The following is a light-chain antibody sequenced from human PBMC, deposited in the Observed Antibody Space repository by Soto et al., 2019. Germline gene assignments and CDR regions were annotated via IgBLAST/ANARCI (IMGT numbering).Light chain of an antibody. V-gene: IGLV1-40*01. Sequence: QSVLTQPPSVSGARGQRVTISCTGSGSNIGAGYDVHWYQQLPGTAPKLLIYGNNNRPSGVPDRFSGSKSGTSASLAITGLQAEDEADYYRQTYDNSLSGVVFGGGTKLTVL. CDR1: GSNIGAGYD. CDR2: GNN. J-gene: IGLJ2*01. CDR3: QTYDNSLSGVV.